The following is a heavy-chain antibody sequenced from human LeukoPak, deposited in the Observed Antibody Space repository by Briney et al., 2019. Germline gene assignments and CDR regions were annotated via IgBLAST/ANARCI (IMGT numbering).Heavy chain of an antibody. CDR3: AKEDSRGHWFDY. J-gene: IGHJ4*02. V-gene: IGHV3-23*01. CDR1: GFTFSTSA. D-gene: IGHD3-22*01. CDR2: ISGSDTRT. Sequence: GGSLRLSCAASGFTFSTSAMSWVRQAPGKGLEWVSAISGSDTRTYYADSLKGRFTISRDNSKNTLYLQMDSLTAEDTAVYYCAKEDSRGHWFDYWGQGTLVTVSS.